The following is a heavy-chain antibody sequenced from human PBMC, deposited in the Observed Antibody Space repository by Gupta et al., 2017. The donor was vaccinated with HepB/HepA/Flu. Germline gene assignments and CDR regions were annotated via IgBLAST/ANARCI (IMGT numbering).Heavy chain of an antibody. V-gene: IGHV1-8*01. D-gene: IGHD3-3*01. CDR1: GYTFTSYD. J-gene: IGHJ5*02. CDR2: MNPNSGNT. CDR3: ARGRGDYDVGSGNIRDWFDP. Sequence: QVQLVQSGAEVKKPGASVKVSCKASGYTFTSYDINWVRQATGQGLEWMGWMNPNSGNTGYAQKLQGRVTMTRNTSISTADMELSSMRSEETAVYYCARGRGDYDVGSGNIRDWFDPWGQGTLVTVSS.